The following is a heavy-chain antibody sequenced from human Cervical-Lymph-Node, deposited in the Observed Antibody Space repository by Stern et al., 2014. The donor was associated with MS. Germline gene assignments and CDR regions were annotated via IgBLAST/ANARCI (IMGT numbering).Heavy chain of an antibody. J-gene: IGHJ4*02. CDR1: GYSFTSSW. Sequence: VQLVQSGAEVKKPGESLKISCQGSGYSFTSSWIGWVRQMPGKGLEWMGIIYPGDSDTRYNPSFQGPVTISADKSVSTAYLQWSSLKASDTAMYYCATSTGYFLLEYYFDYWGQGTLVTVSS. D-gene: IGHD2-8*02. CDR3: ATSTGYFLLEYYFDY. CDR2: IYPGDSDT. V-gene: IGHV5-51*01.